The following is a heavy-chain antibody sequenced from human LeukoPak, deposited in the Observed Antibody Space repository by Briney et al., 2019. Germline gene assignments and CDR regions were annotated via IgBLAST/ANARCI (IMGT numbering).Heavy chain of an antibody. CDR2: IRGHGET. D-gene: IGHD3-16*01. J-gene: IGHJ4*02. CDR1: GFTFSSYA. CDR3: AKASWVSSTDAVR. V-gene: IGHV3-23*01. Sequence: GGSLRLSCAASGFTFSSYAMSWVRQGPARGLEWVSSIRGHGETFYADSVKGRFTLSSDSSRNTVYFQLNNLRVEDTAIYYCAKASWVSSTDAVRWGQGTLVTVSS.